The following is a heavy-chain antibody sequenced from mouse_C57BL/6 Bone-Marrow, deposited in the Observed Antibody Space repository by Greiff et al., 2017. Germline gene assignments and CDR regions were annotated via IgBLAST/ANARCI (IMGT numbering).Heavy chain of an antibody. J-gene: IGHJ3*01. CDR1: GYTFTSYW. Sequence: QVQLQQPGAELVMPGASVTLSCKASGYTFTSYWLHWVKQRPGQGLVWIGEIDPSDSYTNYNQKFKGKSTLTVDTSYSTAYMQLSSLTTEDSAVYDCARGTRGYEGFAYWGQGTLVTVSA. D-gene: IGHD2-2*01. CDR2: IDPSDSYT. CDR3: ARGTRGYEGFAY. V-gene: IGHV1-69*01.